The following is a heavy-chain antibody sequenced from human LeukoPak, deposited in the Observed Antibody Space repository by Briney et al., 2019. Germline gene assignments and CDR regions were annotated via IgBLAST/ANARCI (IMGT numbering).Heavy chain of an antibody. CDR1: GFTFSGYA. J-gene: IGHJ4*02. V-gene: IGHV3-33*08. Sequence: GGSLRLSCAASGFTFSGYAMNWVRQAPGKGLEWVAVVWYDGINKYYADSVKGRFTISRDNSKNTLYLQMNSLRAEDTAVYYCARSTSSEYDIYHFDYWGQGTLVTVSS. CDR3: ARSTSSEYDIYHFDY. D-gene: IGHD3-9*01. CDR2: VWYDGINK.